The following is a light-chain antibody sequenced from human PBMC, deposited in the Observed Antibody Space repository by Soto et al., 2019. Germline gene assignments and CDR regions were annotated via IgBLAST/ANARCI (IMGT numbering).Light chain of an antibody. CDR3: LQYNDWPRT. CDR1: QSVSSN. Sequence: EIVMTQSPATLSVSPGERATLSCRASQSVSSNLAWYQQKPGQAPRLLIDDASTRATGIPARFSGSGSGTEFTLTFSSLQSEDFAVYYCLQYNDWPRTFGQGTKVDIK. J-gene: IGKJ1*01. CDR2: DAS. V-gene: IGKV3-15*01.